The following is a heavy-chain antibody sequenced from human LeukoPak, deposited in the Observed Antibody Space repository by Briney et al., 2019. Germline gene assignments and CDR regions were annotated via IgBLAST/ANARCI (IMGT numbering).Heavy chain of an antibody. CDR3: ARDAVYSSSWQYY. D-gene: IGHD6-13*01. CDR1: GFTFSSFW. J-gene: IGHJ4*02. Sequence: PGGSLRLSCAASGFTFSSFWMSWVRQAPGKGLEWVEVIWYDGSNKYYADSVKGRFTISRDNSKNTLYLQMNSLRAEDTAVYYCARDAVYSSSWQYYWGQGTLVTVSS. V-gene: IGHV3-33*08. CDR2: IWYDGSNK.